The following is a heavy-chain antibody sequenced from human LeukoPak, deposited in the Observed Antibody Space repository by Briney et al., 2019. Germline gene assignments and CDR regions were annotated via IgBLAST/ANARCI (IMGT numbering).Heavy chain of an antibody. CDR2: FDPEDGET. V-gene: IGHV1-24*01. J-gene: IGHJ3*02. CDR3: ATDAPGDIVVVPAAAADAFDI. Sequence: ASVKVSCKVSGYTLTELSMHWVRQAPGKGLEWMGGFDPEDGETIYAQKFQGRVTMTEDTSTDTAYMELSSLRSEDTAVCYCATDAPGDIVVVPAAAADAFDIWGQGTMVTVSS. D-gene: IGHD2-2*01. CDR1: GYTLTELS.